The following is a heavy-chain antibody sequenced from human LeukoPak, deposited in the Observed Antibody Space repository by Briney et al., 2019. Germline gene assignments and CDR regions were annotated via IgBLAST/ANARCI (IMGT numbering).Heavy chain of an antibody. J-gene: IGHJ4*02. CDR3: ARGGKQWRGGNYFDS. Sequence: ASVKVSCKASGYTSTDYALHWVRQAPGQSLEWMGWITTGRGETRYSQEFQRRITFTRDTSASTVYMDLSDLRSEDTAVYYCARGGKQWRGGNYFDSWGQGTLVAVSS. CDR1: GYTSTDYA. V-gene: IGHV1-3*03. CDR2: ITTGRGET. D-gene: IGHD6-19*01.